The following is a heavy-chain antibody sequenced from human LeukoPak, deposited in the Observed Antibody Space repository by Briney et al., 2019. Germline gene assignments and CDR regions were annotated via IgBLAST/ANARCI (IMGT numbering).Heavy chain of an antibody. J-gene: IGHJ6*03. D-gene: IGHD4-23*01. CDR1: GYSISSGYY. V-gene: IGHV4-38-2*01. Sequence: PSETLSLTCAVSGYSISSGYYWGWIRQPPGKGLEWIGSIYHSGSTYYDSSLKSRVTISVDTSKNQFSLKLSSVTAADTAVYYCARQRGGNRYYYYYMDVWGKGTTVTVSS. CDR2: IYHSGST. CDR3: ARQRGGNRYYYYYMDV.